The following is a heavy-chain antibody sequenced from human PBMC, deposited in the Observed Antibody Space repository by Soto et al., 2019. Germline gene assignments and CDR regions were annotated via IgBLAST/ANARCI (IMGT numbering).Heavy chain of an antibody. D-gene: IGHD6-13*01. CDR2: IIPIFGTA. CDR1: GGTFSSYA. V-gene: IGHV1-69*13. CDR3: ARCEAAVRNWFDP. J-gene: IGHJ5*02. Sequence: SVKVSCKASGGTFSSYAISWVRQAPGQGLEWIGGIIPIFGTANYAQKFQGRVTITADESTSTAYMELSSLRSEDTAVYYCARCEAAVRNWFDPWGQGTLVTVSS.